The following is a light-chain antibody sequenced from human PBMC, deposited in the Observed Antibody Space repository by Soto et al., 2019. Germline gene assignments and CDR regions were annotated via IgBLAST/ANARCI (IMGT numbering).Light chain of an antibody. V-gene: IGKV1-39*01. CDR1: QSISNY. Sequence: DIQMTQSPSSLSASVGDRVTITCRARQSISNYLNWYQQKPGKAPKLLIFAASSLQTGVPSRFSGSGSGTDFTLTISNLQPEDFATYFCQQSYSTLWTVGQGTKVEIK. J-gene: IGKJ1*01. CDR2: AAS. CDR3: QQSYSTLWT.